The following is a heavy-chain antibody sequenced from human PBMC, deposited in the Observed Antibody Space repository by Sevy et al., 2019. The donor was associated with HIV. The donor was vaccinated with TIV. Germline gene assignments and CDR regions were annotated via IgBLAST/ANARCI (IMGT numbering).Heavy chain of an antibody. CDR2: ISSSSRYI. CDR3: ARVVAYCSGGSCFPGYYYGMDV. J-gene: IGHJ6*02. CDR1: AFTFSNYN. D-gene: IGHD2-15*01. V-gene: IGHV3-21*01. Sequence: GGSLRLSCAASAFTFSNYNMNWVRQAPGKGLEWVSSISSSSRYIYYGDSMKGRFTISRDNAKNSLYLQMNSLRAEDTAVYYCARVVAYCSGGSCFPGYYYGMDVWGQGTTVTVSS.